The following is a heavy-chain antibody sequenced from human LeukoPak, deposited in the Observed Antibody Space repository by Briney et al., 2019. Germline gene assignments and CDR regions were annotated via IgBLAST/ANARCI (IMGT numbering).Heavy chain of an antibody. CDR1: GGPINSNIYY. CDR3: ARLLDISSYYYMDV. J-gene: IGHJ6*03. Sequence: SETLSLTCNVSGGPINSNIYYWAWVRQPPGKGLEWIGSIYYSGSTYYNPSLKSRITISVDTFRSQVSLKMRSVTAADTAVYYCARLLDISSYYYMDVWGKGTTVTIPS. V-gene: IGHV4-39*01. CDR2: IYYSGST. D-gene: IGHD2-2*03.